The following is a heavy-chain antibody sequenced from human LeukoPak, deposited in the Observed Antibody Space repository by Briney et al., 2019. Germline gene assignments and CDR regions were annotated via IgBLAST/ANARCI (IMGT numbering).Heavy chain of an antibody. V-gene: IGHV3-53*04. CDR2: IYSGGST. D-gene: IGHD3-22*01. CDR3: ARASDYYDSSGYSGAFDI. Sequence: GGSLRLSCAASGFTVSSNYMSWVRQAPGKGLEWVSVIYSGGSTYYADSVKGRFTISRHNSKNTLYLQMNSLRAEDTAVYYCARASDYYDSSGYSGAFDIWGQGTMVTVSS. J-gene: IGHJ3*02. CDR1: GFTVSSNY.